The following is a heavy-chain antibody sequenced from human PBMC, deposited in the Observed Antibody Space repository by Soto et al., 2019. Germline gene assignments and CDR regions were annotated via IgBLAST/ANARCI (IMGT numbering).Heavy chain of an antibody. J-gene: IGHJ4*02. D-gene: IGHD2-21*02. CDR3: ASGGGAEVVVTAILDY. Sequence: QVQLVQSGAEVKKPGSSVKVSCKASGGTFSSYAISWVRQAPGQGLEWMGGIIPIFGTANYAQKFQGRVTITADESTSTAYMELSSLRSEDAAVYYCASGGGAEVVVTAILDYWGQGTLVTVSS. CDR2: IIPIFGTA. V-gene: IGHV1-69*01. CDR1: GGTFSSYA.